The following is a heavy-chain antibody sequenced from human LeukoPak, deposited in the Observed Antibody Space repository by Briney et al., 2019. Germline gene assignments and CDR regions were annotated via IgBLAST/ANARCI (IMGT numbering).Heavy chain of an antibody. D-gene: IGHD6-19*01. CDR3: ARDRTLLGLSPKDDAFDI. CDR2: FDPEDGET. Sequence: WASVKVSCKVSGYTLTELSMHWVRQAPGKGLEWMGGFDPEDGETIYAQKFQGRVTMTEDTSTDTAYMELSSLRSEDTAVYYCARDRTLLGLSPKDDAFDIWGQGTMVTVSS. V-gene: IGHV1-24*01. J-gene: IGHJ3*02. CDR1: GYTLTELS.